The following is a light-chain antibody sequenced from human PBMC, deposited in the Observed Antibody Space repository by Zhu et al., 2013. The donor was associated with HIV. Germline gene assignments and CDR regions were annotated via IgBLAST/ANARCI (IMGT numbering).Light chain of an antibody. CDR2: AAS. CDR3: LQDYNYPRT. J-gene: IGKJ1*01. Sequence: AIQMTQSPSSLSASVGDRVTITCRASRAIRNDLSWYQQKPGKAPRVLIYAASNLQSGVPSRFSGSGSGTDFTLTISSLQPEDFATYYCLQDYNYPRTFGQGTKVEVK. CDR1: RAIRND. V-gene: IGKV1-6*01.